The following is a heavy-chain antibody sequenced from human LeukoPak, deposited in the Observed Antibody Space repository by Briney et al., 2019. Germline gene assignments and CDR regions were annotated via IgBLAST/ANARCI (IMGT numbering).Heavy chain of an antibody. CDR3: ARQPGGTAAFDI. CDR1: GGSINSYY. D-gene: IGHD1-14*01. V-gene: IGHV4-59*08. Sequence: PSETLSLTCTVSGGSINSYYWSWTRQPPGKGLEWIGYIYYTGGETNYNPSLKSRLTISVDTSKNQFSLMLTSVTAADTAVYYCARQPGGTAAFDIWAQGTMVTVSS. CDR2: IYYTGGET. J-gene: IGHJ3*02.